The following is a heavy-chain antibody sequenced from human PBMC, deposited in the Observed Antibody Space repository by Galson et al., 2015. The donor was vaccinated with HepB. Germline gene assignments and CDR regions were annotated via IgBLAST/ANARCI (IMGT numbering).Heavy chain of an antibody. CDR2: VSYSGSYQ. V-gene: IGHV3-30*04. J-gene: IGHJ6*02. Sequence: SLRLSCAASGFTFNTHAMHWVRQAPGKGLEWVAVVSYSGSYQYYADSVKGRFTISRENSRNTVFLHMHRLSGEDTAVYYCAKDRQYASTWEPGFYHSGLDVWGQGTAVTVS. D-gene: IGHD6-13*01. CDR3: AKDRQYASTWEPGFYHSGLDV. CDR1: GFTFNTHA.